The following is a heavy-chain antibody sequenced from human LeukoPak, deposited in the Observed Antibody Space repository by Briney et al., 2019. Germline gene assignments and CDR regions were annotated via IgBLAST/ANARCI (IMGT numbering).Heavy chain of an antibody. CDR3: ARGRRASSSPYYFDY. CDR1: GGTFSSYA. J-gene: IGHJ4*02. CDR2: IIPIFGTA. D-gene: IGHD6-6*01. Sequence: SVKVSCKASGGTFSSYAISWVRQAPGQGLEWMGGIIPIFGTANYAQKFQGRVTITTDESTSTAYMQLSSLRSEDTAVYYCARGRRASSSPYYFDYWGQGTLVTVSS. V-gene: IGHV1-69*05.